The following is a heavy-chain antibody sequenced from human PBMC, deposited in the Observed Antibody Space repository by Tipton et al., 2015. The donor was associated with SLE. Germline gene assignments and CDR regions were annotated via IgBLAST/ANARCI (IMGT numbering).Heavy chain of an antibody. Sequence: TLSLTCAVYGGSFSRYYWSWIRQPPGKGLEWIGSIYYSGSTYYNPSLKSRVTISVDTSKNQFSLKLSSVTAADTAVYYCARSPTRPGYFQHWGQGTLVTVSS. CDR3: ARSPTRPGYFQH. V-gene: IGHV4-34*01. CDR1: GGSFSRYY. CDR2: IYYSGST. J-gene: IGHJ1*01. D-gene: IGHD3-10*01.